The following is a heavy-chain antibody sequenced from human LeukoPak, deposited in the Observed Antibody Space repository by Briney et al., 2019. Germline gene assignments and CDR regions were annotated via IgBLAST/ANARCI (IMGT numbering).Heavy chain of an antibody. CDR1: GFTFSSYS. CDR3: AREGGSGSHHDY. J-gene: IGHJ4*02. V-gene: IGHV3-48*02. Sequence: GGSLRLSCAASGFTFSSYSMNWVRQAPGKGLEWLSYISRVSTIYYADSVKGRFTISRDNARNSLYLQMNSLRDEDSAVYYCAREGGSGSHHDYWGQGTLVTVSS. D-gene: IGHD3-10*01. CDR2: ISRVSTI.